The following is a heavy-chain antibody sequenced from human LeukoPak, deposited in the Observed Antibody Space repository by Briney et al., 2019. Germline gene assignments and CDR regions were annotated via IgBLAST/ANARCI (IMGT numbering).Heavy chain of an antibody. CDR2: IRPSGDNT. J-gene: IGHJ6*03. CDR3: AEALSGWFGYYMDV. D-gene: IGHD3-10*01. Sequence: GGSLRLSCAASGFSFSTLSMNWVRQAPGRGLEWVSSIRPSGDNTYYGDSVKGRFTISRDNSKNTLYPQMNSLRAEDTAVYYCAEALSGWFGYYMDVWGKGTTVTISS. V-gene: IGHV3-23*01. CDR1: GFSFSTLS.